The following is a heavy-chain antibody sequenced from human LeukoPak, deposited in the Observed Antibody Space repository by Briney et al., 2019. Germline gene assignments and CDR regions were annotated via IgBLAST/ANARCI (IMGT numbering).Heavy chain of an antibody. CDR1: GFTFSSHW. CDR3: TRAPQILSGRNNWYFDL. J-gene: IGHJ2*01. CDR2: IKSDGSST. V-gene: IGHV3-74*01. Sequence: GGSLRLSCAASGFTFSSHWMHWVRQAPGKGLVWVSRIKSDGSSTYYADSVKGRFTISRDNAKNTLYLQMNSLRAEDTAVYYCTRAPQILSGRNNWYFDLWGRGTLVTVSS. D-gene: IGHD6-19*01.